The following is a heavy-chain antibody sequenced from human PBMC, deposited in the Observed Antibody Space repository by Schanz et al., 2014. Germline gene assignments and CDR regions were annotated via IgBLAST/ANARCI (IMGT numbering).Heavy chain of an antibody. D-gene: IGHD5-12*01. CDR2: MNESHSTI. Sequence: EVKLLESGGTLVRPGGSLRLSCAASGFTFSTYAMAWVRQAPGKGLEWVSAMNESHSTIYYADSVRGRFTISRDNAENTLFLQMNSLRAEDTAVYYCARKVVATIGGYYDNWGQGTLXTVSS. CDR3: ARKVVATIGGYYDN. J-gene: IGHJ4*02. CDR1: GFTFSTYA. V-gene: IGHV3-23*01.